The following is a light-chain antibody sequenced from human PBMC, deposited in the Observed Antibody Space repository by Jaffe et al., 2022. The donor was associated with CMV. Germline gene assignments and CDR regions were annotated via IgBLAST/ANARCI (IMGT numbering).Light chain of an antibody. CDR3: QHYGNSRFT. J-gene: IGKJ4*01. Sequence: EIVLTQSPGTLSLSPGERATLSCRASQSINSDNLAWYQQKPGQAPRLLIYGASSRATGIPDRFSGSGSGTDFTVTISRLEPEDFAVYYCQHYGNSRFTFGGGTKVEIK. CDR2: GAS. V-gene: IGKV3-20*01. CDR1: QSINSDN.